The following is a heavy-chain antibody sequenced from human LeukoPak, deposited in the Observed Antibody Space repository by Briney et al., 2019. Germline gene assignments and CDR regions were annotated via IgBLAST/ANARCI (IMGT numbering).Heavy chain of an antibody. CDR2: IYYSGGT. J-gene: IGHJ5*02. D-gene: IGHD6-19*01. CDR3: ARDGSLGGSGWYWFDP. CDR1: GGSISSYY. Sequence: SETLSLTCTVSGGSISSYYWSWIRQPPGKGLEWIGYIYYSGGTNYNPSLKSRVTISVDTSKNQFSLKLNSVTAADTAVYYCARDGSLGGSGWYWFDPWGQGTLVTVSS. V-gene: IGHV4-59*01.